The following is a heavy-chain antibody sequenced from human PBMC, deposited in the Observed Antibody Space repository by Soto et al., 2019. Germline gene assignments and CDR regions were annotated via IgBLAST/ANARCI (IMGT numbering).Heavy chain of an antibody. D-gene: IGHD1-26*01. J-gene: IGHJ4*02. CDR1: GFTFSSYA. Sequence: PGESLKISCAASGFTFSSYAMIWVRQAPGKGLEWVSGFSGSGGSTYCADSVKGRFTISRDNSKNTLYLQMNSLGAEDTAVYYCAKDDISGSYPDSWGQGTLVTVSS. CDR3: AKDDISGSYPDS. V-gene: IGHV3-23*01. CDR2: FSGSGGST.